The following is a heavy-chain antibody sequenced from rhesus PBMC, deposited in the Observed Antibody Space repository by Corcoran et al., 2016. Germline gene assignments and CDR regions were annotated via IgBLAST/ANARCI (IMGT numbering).Heavy chain of an antibody. CDR2: VDPEDGEA. CDR3: ATDVLSGVIINFGY. Sequence: EVQLVQSGAEVKKPGASVKISCKASGYTFTDYYLHWVRQAQGKGLEWMGRVDPEDGEAKHAQKFQDRCTITADTSTDTAYMELSSLRSEDTAVYYCATDVLSGVIINFGYWGQGVLVTVSS. D-gene: IGHD3-34*01. V-gene: IGHV1-111*02. J-gene: IGHJ4*01. CDR1: GYTFTDYY.